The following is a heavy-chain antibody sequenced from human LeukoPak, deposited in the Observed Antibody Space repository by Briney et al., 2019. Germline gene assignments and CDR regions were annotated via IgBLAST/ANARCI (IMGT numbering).Heavy chain of an antibody. V-gene: IGHV4-28*01. CDR1: GYSITNSNW. J-gene: IGHJ4*02. CDR2: IYYSGSA. D-gene: IGHD3-10*01. CDR3: ARHLDYYGSGTYEF. Sequence: SETLSLTCTVSGYSITNSNWWGWIRQPPGKGLEWIGYIYYSGSAYYNASLKSRVTMSVDSSKNQFSLRLSSVTAADTAVYYCARHLDYYGSGTYEFWGQGTLVTVSS.